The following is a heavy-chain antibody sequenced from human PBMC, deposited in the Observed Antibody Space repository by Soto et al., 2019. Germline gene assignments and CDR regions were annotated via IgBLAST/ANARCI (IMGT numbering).Heavy chain of an antibody. CDR2: INHSGST. J-gene: IGHJ6*02. CDR3: ARAPITPATGYLYYGMDV. V-gene: IGHV4-34*01. Sequence: SETLSLTCAVYGGSFSGYYWSWIRQPPGKGLEWIGEINHSGSTNYNPSLKSRVTMSVDTSKNQFSLKLSSVTAADTAVYYCARAPITPATGYLYYGMDVWGQGTTVTVSS. CDR1: GGSFSGYY. D-gene: IGHD3-9*01.